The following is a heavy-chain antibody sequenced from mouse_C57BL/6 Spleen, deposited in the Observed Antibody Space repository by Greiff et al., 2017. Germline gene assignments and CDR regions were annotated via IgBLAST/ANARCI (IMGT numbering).Heavy chain of an antibody. CDR1: GYAFSSSW. D-gene: IGHD2-3*01. J-gene: IGHJ2*01. V-gene: IGHV1-82*01. CDR2: IYPGDGDT. Sequence: VQLQQSGPELVKPGASVKISCKASGYAFSSSWMNWVKQRPGKGLEWIGRIYPGDGDTNYNGKFKGKATLTADKSSSTAYMQLSRLASEDSAVYFCARAPPDGYFDYWGQGTTPTVSS. CDR3: ARAPPDGYFDY.